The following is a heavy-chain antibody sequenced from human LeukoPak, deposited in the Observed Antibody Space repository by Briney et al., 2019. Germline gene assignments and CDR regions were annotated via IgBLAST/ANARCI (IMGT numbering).Heavy chain of an antibody. V-gene: IGHV1-46*01. Sequence: ASVKVSCKASGYTFTGYYMHWVRQAPGQGLEWMGIINPSGDNTWYAQKFQGRVTMTRDMATSTDYMEVSSLKSEDTAVYYCARDNSQGDSAWWFDPWGQGTLVTVSS. CDR1: GYTFTGYY. CDR2: INPSGDNT. CDR3: ARDNSQGDSAWWFDP. D-gene: IGHD1-26*01. J-gene: IGHJ5*02.